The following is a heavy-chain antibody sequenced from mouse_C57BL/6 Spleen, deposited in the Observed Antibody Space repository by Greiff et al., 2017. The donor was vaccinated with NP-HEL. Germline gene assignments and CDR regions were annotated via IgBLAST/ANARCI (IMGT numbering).Heavy chain of an antibody. Sequence: VQLQQPGAELVKPGASVKLSCKASGYTFPSYWMQWVKQRPGQGLEWIGEIDPSDSYTNYNQKFKGKATLTVDTSSSTAYMQLSSLTSEDSAVYYCARQLTGTGDFDYWGQGTTLTVSS. V-gene: IGHV1-50*01. CDR2: IDPSDSYT. CDR1: GYTFPSYW. J-gene: IGHJ2*01. CDR3: ARQLTGTGDFDY. D-gene: IGHD4-1*01.